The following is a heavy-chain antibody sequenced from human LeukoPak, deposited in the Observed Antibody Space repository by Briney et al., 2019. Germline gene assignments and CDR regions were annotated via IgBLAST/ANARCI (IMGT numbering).Heavy chain of an antibody. CDR2: IYHSGST. CDR3: ARDAAGTLSFDY. J-gene: IGHJ4*02. Sequence: PSETLSLTCAVYGGSFSGYYWGWIRQPPGKGLEWIGSIYHSGSTYYNPSLKSRVTISVDTSKNQFSLKLSSVTAADTAVYYCARDAAGTLSFDYWGQGTLVTVSS. D-gene: IGHD6-19*01. V-gene: IGHV4-38-2*02. CDR1: GGSFSGYY.